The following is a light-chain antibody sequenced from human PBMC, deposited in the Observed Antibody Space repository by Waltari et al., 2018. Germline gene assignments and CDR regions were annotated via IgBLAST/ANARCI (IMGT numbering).Light chain of an antibody. CDR3: CSYAGSSTLR. Sequence: QSALTQPASVSGSPGQSITVSCTGTSSDVGSYNLVSWYQQHPGKAPKLMIYEGSKRPSGGSNRFSGSKSGNTASLTISGLQAEDEADYYCCSYAGSSTLRFGGGTKVTVL. CDR1: SSDVGSYNL. J-gene: IGLJ2*01. CDR2: EGS. V-gene: IGLV2-23*01.